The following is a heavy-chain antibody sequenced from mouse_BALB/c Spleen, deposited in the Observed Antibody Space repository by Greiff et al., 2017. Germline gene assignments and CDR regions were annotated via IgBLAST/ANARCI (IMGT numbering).Heavy chain of an antibody. CDR3: ARGPAWFAY. CDR2: ISYSGST. V-gene: IGHV3-2*02. CDR1: GYSITSDYA. J-gene: IGHJ3*01. Sequence: ESGPGLVKPSQSLSLTCTVTGYSITSDYAWNWIRQFPGDKLEWMGYISYSGSTSYNPSLKSRISITRDTSKNQFFLQLNSVTTEDTATYYCARGPAWFAYWGQGTLVTVSA.